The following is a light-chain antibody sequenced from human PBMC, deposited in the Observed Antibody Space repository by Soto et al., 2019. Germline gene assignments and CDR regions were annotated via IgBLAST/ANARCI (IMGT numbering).Light chain of an antibody. V-gene: IGKV1-5*01. CDR1: QTISGW. J-gene: IGKJ1*01. CDR3: QQYKSYPWT. Sequence: DIQMTQSPSTLSASVGDEVTITCRASQTISGWLAWYQQRPGKAPKLLISDASSLRSGVPSRFSGSGSGTEFTLTISSLQPDDFGSYYCQQYKSYPWTFGHGTKVDIK. CDR2: DAS.